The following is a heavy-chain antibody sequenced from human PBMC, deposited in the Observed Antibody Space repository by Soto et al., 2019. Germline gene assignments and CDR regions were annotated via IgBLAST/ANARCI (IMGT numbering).Heavy chain of an antibody. V-gene: IGHV3-23*01. Sequence: PGGSLRLSCAASGFTFSSYAMSWVRQAPGKGLEWVSAISGSGGSTYYADSVKGRFTISRDNSKNTLYLQMNSLRAEDTAVYYCAKVPIWDCSGGSCYSVWFDPWGQGTLVTVSS. CDR3: AKVPIWDCSGGSCYSVWFDP. CDR2: ISGSGGST. D-gene: IGHD2-15*01. CDR1: GFTFSSYA. J-gene: IGHJ5*02.